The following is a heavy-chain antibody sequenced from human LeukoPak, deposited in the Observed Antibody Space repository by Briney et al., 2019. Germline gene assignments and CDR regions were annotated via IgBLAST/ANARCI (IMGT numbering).Heavy chain of an antibody. CDR1: GFTFSNYW. J-gene: IGHJ4*02. CDR2: IKQDGSEK. CDR3: ARAALYTFDY. V-gene: IGHV3-7*05. Sequence: PGGSLRPSCAASGFTFSNYWMSWVRQAPGKGLEWVASIKQDGSEKYCVDSVKGRFTISRDNAKNSLYLQLNSLRAEDTAVYYCARAALYTFDYWGQGTLVTVSS. D-gene: IGHD2-15*01.